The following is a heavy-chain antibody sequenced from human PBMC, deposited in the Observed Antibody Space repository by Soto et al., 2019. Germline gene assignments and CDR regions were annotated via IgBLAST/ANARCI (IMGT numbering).Heavy chain of an antibody. J-gene: IGHJ6*02. CDR1: GFTFSSYG. D-gene: IGHD2-15*01. CDR2: IWYDGSNK. CDR3: ARDKDLYCSGGSCYSVDYYYGMDV. V-gene: IGHV3-33*01. Sequence: PGGSLRLSCAASGFTFSSYGMHWVRQAPGKGLEWVAVIWYDGSNKYYADSVKGRFTISRDNSKNTLYLQINSLRAEDTAVYYCARDKDLYCSGGSCYSVDYYYGMDVWGQGTTVTVSS.